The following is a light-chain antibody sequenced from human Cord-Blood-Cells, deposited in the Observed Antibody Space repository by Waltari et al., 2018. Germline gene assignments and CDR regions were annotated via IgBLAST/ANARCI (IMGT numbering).Light chain of an antibody. CDR3: QKYNSAPWT. J-gene: IGKJ1*01. CDR1: QGISNY. V-gene: IGKV1-27*01. Sequence: DIQMTQFPSSLSASVGDSVTITCRASQGISNYLAWYQQKPGKVPKLLIYAASTLQSGVPSRCSGSGSGTDFTLTISSLQPEDVATYYWQKYNSAPWTFGQGTKVEIK. CDR2: AAS.